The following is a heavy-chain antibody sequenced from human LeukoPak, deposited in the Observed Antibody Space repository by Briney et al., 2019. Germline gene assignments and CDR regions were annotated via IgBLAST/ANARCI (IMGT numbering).Heavy chain of an antibody. CDR2: IYYSGSI. V-gene: IGHV4-39*07. J-gene: IGHJ4*02. CDR1: GGSFSSSSYC. CDR3: ASSGGEIDY. Sequence: PSETLSLTCTASGGSFSSSSYCWGWLRQPPGMGLEWIGSIYYSGSIYYNPSLKSRVTIAVDTSKNQLSLKLSSVTAADTAVYYCASSGGEIDYWGQGTLVTVSS. D-gene: IGHD3-10*01.